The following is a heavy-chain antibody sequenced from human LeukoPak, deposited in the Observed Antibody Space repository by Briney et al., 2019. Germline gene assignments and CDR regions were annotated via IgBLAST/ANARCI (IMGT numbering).Heavy chain of an antibody. CDR3: ARDPDWFDP. CDR1: GFTFSSYW. Sequence: GGSLRLSCEASGFTFSSYWMSWVRQAPGKGLEWVANIKQDGSEKYYVDSVKGRFTISRDNAKNSLYLQMNSLRAEDTAVYYCARDPDWFDPWGQGTLVTVSS. V-gene: IGHV3-7*01. J-gene: IGHJ5*02. CDR2: IKQDGSEK.